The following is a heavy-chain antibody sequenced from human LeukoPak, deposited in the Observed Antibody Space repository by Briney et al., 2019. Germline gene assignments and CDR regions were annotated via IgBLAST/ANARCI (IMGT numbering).Heavy chain of an antibody. J-gene: IGHJ4*02. Sequence: GGSLRLSCAASGFTFSSYAMSWVRQAPGKGLEWVSAISGSGGSTYYADSVKGRFTISRDNSKNTLCLQMNSLRAEDTAVYYCAKRIVATIGYFDYWSQGTLVTVSS. CDR3: AKRIVATIGYFDY. CDR1: GFTFSSYA. CDR2: ISGSGGST. V-gene: IGHV3-23*01. D-gene: IGHD5-12*01.